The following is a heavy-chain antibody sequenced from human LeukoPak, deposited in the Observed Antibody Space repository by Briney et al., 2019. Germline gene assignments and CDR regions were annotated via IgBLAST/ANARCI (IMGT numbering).Heavy chain of an antibody. Sequence: SETLSLTCTVSGGSISSGDYYWSWIRQPPGKGLEWIGYIYYSGSTYYNPSLKSRVTISVDTSKNQFSLKLSSVTAADTAVYYCARERVSDYYDSSGHDYWGQGTLVTVSS. CDR1: GGSISSGDYY. J-gene: IGHJ4*02. CDR2: IYYSGST. V-gene: IGHV4-30-4*01. CDR3: ARERVSDYYDSSGHDY. D-gene: IGHD3-22*01.